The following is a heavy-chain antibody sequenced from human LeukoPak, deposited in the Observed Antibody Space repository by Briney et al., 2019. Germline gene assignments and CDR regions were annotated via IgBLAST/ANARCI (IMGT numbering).Heavy chain of an antibody. CDR1: GYTFTGYY. CDR3: ARGRDYYDSSGYYYGLDC. J-gene: IGHJ4*02. CDR2: INPNSGGT. D-gene: IGHD3-22*01. V-gene: IGHV1-2*06. Sequence: ASVKVSCKASGYTFTGYYMHWVRQAPGQGLEWMGRINPNSGGTNYAQKFQGRVTMTRDTSISTAYMELSSLRSEDTAVYYCARGRDYYDSSGYYYGLDCWGQGTLVTVSS.